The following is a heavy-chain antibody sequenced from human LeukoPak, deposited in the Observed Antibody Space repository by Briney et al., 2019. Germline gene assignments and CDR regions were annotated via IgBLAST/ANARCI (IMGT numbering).Heavy chain of an antibody. J-gene: IGHJ4*02. V-gene: IGHV3-30*18. CDR1: GFTFSSYG. CDR2: ISYDGSNK. CDR3: AKDGNYYGSGSYLNY. D-gene: IGHD3-10*01. Sequence: PGGSLRLSCAASGFTFSSYGMHWVRQAPGKGLEWVAVISYDGSNKYYGDSVNGRFTISRDNSKNTVYLQMDSLRAEDTAVYYCAKDGNYYGSGSYLNYWGQGTLVTVSS.